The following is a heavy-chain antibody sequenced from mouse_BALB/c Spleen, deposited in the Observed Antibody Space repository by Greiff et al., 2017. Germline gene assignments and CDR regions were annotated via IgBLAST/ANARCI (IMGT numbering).Heavy chain of an antibody. V-gene: IGHV1-5*01. D-gene: IGHD2-14*01. J-gene: IGHJ1*01. CDR3: TRWQVRPEWDIDV. CDR1: GYTFTSYW. Sequence: EVKLMESGTVLAWPGASVKMSCKASGYTFTSYWMHWVKQRPGQGLEWIGAIYPGNSDTSYNQKFKGKAKLTAVTSTSTAYMELGSLTNEDSAVYYCTRWQVRPEWDIDVWGAGTTVTVSA. CDR2: IYPGNSDT.